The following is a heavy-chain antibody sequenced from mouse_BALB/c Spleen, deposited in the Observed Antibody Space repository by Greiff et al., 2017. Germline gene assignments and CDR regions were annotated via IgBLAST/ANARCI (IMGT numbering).Heavy chain of an antibody. CDR3: TLITTAWYFDV. Sequence: EVKLMESGGGLVKPGGSLKLSCAASGFTFSNYWMNWVRQSPEKGLEWVAEIRLKSNNYATHYAESVKGRFTISRDDSKSSVYLQMNNLRAEDTGIYYCTLITTAWYFDVWGAGTTVTVSS. CDR1: GFTFSNYW. V-gene: IGHV6-6*02. D-gene: IGHD1-2*01. J-gene: IGHJ1*01. CDR2: IRLKSNNYAT.